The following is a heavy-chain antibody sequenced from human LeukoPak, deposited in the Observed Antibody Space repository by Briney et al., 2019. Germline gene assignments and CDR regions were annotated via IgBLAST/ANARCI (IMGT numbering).Heavy chain of an antibody. Sequence: SVKVSCKASGGTFSSYAISWVRQAPGQGLEWMGRIIPILGMANYAQKFQGRVTITADKSTSTAYMELSSLRSEDTAVYYCARDRRDGYNYQNYFDYWGQGTLVTVSS. CDR2: IIPILGMA. V-gene: IGHV1-69*04. J-gene: IGHJ4*02. D-gene: IGHD5-24*01. CDR1: GGTFSSYA. CDR3: ARDRRDGYNYQNYFDY.